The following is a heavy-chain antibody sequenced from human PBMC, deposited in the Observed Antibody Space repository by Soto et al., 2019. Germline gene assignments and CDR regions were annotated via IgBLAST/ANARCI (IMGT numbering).Heavy chain of an antibody. CDR1: GYTFTSYN. J-gene: IGHJ6*03. CDR2: MNPNSGNT. V-gene: IGHV1-8*01. Sequence: ASVKVSCKASGYTFTSYNINWVRQATGQGLEWMGWMNPNSGNTGYAQKFQGRVTMTRNTSISTAYMELSSLRSEDTAVYYCARGRDWIFGVVIPLEYMDVWGKGTTVTVSS. CDR3: ARGRDWIFGVVIPLEYMDV. D-gene: IGHD3-3*01.